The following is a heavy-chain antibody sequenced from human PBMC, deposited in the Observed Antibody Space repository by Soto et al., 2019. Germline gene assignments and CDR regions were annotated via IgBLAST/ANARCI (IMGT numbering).Heavy chain of an antibody. J-gene: IGHJ5*02. CDR2: IYHSGST. CDR3: ASQFCSGGACFNWFDP. D-gene: IGHD2-21*02. V-gene: IGHV4-30-2*05. Sequence: PSETLSLTCAVSGGSISSGGYSWSWIRQPPGKGLEWIGYIYHSGSTYYNPSLKGRVAMSVDTSKNQFSLNLTSVTAADTAVYFCASQFCSGGACFNWFDPWGHGTLVTVSS. CDR1: GGSISSGGYS.